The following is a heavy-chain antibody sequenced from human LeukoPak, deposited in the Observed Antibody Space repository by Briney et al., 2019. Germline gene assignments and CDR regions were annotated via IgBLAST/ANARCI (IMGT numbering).Heavy chain of an antibody. J-gene: IGHJ4*02. CDR3: AKEYCSSTSCYYFDY. D-gene: IGHD2-2*01. CDR1: GFIFSSYS. CDR2: ISGSGGST. V-gene: IGHV3-23*01. Sequence: PGGSLRLSCAASGFIFSSYSMNWVRQAPGKGLEWVSAISGSGGSTYYADSVKGRFTISRDNSKNTLYLQMNSLRAEDTAVYYCAKEYCSSTSCYYFDYWGQGTLVTVSS.